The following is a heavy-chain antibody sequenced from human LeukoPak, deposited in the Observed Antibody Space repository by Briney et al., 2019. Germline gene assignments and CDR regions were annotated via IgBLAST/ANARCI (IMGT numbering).Heavy chain of an antibody. CDR3: ATRGA. CDR2: FGERGSSA. J-gene: IGHJ3*01. D-gene: IGHD3-10*01. V-gene: IGHV3-23*01. CDR1: GFTFSSYA. Sequence: PGGSLRLSCSASGFTFSSYAMSWVRQAPGKGLEWVSTFGERGSSAYYADSVKGRFTISRDNSKNTLYLQMNSLRAEDTAVYYCATRGAWGQGTMVTVSS.